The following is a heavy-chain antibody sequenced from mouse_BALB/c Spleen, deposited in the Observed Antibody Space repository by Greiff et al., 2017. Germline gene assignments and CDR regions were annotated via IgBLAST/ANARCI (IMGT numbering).Heavy chain of an antibody. D-gene: IGHD3-3*01. V-gene: IGHV3-8*02. J-gene: IGHJ4*01. Sequence: EVQLVESGPSLVKPSQTLSLTCSVTGDSITSGYWNWIRKFPGNKLEYMGYISYSGSTYYNPSLKSRISITRDTSKNQYYLQLNSVTTEDTATYYCARLGAGIYAMDYWGQGTSVTVSS. CDR3: ARLGAGIYAMDY. CDR2: ISYSGST. CDR1: GDSITSGY.